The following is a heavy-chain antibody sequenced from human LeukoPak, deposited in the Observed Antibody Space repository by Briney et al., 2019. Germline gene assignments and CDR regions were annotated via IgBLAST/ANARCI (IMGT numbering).Heavy chain of an antibody. Sequence: GRSLRLSCAASGFTFSPYWMHWVRQVPGKGLVWVSRISSDGSGTIYADSVKGRFTISRDNSKNTLYLQMNSLRAEDTAVYYCAKGLLFTIIVVVNADAFDIWGQGTMVTVTS. J-gene: IGHJ3*02. CDR1: GFTFSPYW. CDR3: AKGLLFTIIVVVNADAFDI. CDR2: ISSDGSGT. V-gene: IGHV3-74*01. D-gene: IGHD3-22*01.